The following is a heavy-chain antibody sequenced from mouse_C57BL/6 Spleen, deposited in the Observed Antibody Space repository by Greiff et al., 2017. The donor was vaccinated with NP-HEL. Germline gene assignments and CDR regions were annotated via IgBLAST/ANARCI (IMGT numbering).Heavy chain of an antibody. CDR1: GYAFSSYW. CDR3: ARDLGRGGYAMDY. J-gene: IGHJ4*01. Sequence: QVQLKESGAELVKPGASVKISCKASGYAFSSYWMNWVKQRPGKGLEWIGQIYPGDGDTNYNGKFKGKATLTADKSSSTAYMQLSSLTSEDSAVYFCARDLGRGGYAMDYWGQGTSVTVSS. V-gene: IGHV1-80*01. CDR2: IYPGDGDT.